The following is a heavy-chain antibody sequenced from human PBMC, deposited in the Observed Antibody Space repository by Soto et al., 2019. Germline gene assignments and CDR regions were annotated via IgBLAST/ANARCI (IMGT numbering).Heavy chain of an antibody. Sequence: GELQQWGPGLLKPSETLSLNCSVYGGSSRAYHWSWIRQSPGEGLEWIGEFSYSGSLNYNPSLKGRVAVSLDTSTNQFSLAMTSVTAADTAVYVWAGGPRYWSFALWGRGTLVTVS. D-gene: IGHD1-20*01. CDR2: FSYSGSL. CDR1: GGSSRAYH. CDR3: AGGPRYWSFAL. J-gene: IGHJ2*01. V-gene: IGHV4-34*01.